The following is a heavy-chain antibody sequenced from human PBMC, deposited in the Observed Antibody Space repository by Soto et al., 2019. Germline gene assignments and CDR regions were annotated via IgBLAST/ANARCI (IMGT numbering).Heavy chain of an antibody. CDR3: ARAVYTVPPNYYYGMDV. CDR2: IYYNGNT. Sequence: QVQLQESGPGLVKPSETLSLTCTVSGGSISSYYWSWIRQPPGKGLEWIGYIYYNGNTNYNPSLKSRVTLSVDTSKNQFSLTLSSVPAADTAVYYCARAVYTVPPNYYYGMDVWGQGTTVTVSS. J-gene: IGHJ6*02. CDR1: GGSISSYY. D-gene: IGHD5-18*01. V-gene: IGHV4-59*01.